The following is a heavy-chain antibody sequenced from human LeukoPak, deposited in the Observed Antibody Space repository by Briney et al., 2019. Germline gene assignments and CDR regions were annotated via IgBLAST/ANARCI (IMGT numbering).Heavy chain of an antibody. V-gene: IGHV1-2*02. J-gene: IGHJ4*02. CDR1: GYTFTGYY. CDR3: ARDRSINEKYSGRYFHDY. Sequence: ASVKVSCKASGYTFTGYYLHWVRQAPGQGLEWMGWIDPNKGDTKCTQKFQGRVSMARDTSFSTAYMELSRLTSDDTAVYYCARDRSINEKYSGRYFHDYWGQGSLVTVSS. CDR2: IDPNKGDT. D-gene: IGHD1-26*01.